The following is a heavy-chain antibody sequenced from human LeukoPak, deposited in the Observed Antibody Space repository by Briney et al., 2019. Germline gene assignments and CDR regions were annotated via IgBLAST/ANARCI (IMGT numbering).Heavy chain of an antibody. D-gene: IGHD3-16*01. CDR2: IIPIFGTA. J-gene: IGHJ4*02. CDR1: GGTFSSYA. CDR3: ATEGEGSPDDY. Sequence: SVKVSCKASGGTFSSYAISWVRQAPGQGLEWMGGIIPIFGTANYAQKFQGRVTITADESTSTAYMELRSLRSDDTAVYYCATEGEGSPDDYWGQGTLVTVSS. V-gene: IGHV1-69*13.